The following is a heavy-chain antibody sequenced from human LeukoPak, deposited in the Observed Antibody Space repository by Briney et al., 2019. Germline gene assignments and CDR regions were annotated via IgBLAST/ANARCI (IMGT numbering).Heavy chain of an antibody. CDR3: AREIIFGGEPKDY. V-gene: IGHV4-34*01. CDR1: GGSFSGYY. Sequence: SETLSLTCAVYGGSFSGYYWSWIRQPPGKGLEWIGEINHSGSTNYNPSLKSRVTISVDTSKNQFSLKLSPVTAADTAVYYCAREIIFGGEPKDYWGQGTLVTVFS. D-gene: IGHD3-16*01. J-gene: IGHJ4*02. CDR2: INHSGST.